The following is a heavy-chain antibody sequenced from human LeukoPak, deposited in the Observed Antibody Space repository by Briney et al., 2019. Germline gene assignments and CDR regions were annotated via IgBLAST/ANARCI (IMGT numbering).Heavy chain of an antibody. V-gene: IGHV3-7*01. CDR3: AKDLTIAAAGDL. Sequence: GGSLRLSCAASGFTFSSYWMSWVRQAPGKGLEWVANIKQDGSEQYYVDSVKGRFTISRDNAKNSLYLQMNSLRAEDTAVYYCAKDLTIAAAGDLSGQGTLVTVSS. J-gene: IGHJ5*02. D-gene: IGHD6-13*01. CDR2: IKQDGSEQ. CDR1: GFTFSSYW.